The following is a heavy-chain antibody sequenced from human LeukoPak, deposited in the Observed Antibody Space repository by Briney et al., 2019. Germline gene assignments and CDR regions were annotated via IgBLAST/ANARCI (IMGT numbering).Heavy chain of an antibody. CDR3: ARRSRGIDY. CDR1: GFTFSSYA. V-gene: IGHV3-30-3*01. CDR2: ISYDGSNK. Sequence: HPGGSLRLSCAASGFTFSSYAMHWVRQAPGKGLEWVAVISYDGSNKYYADSVKGRFTISRDNSKNTLYLQMNSLRAEDTAVYYCARRSRGIDYWGQGTLVTVSS. J-gene: IGHJ4*02.